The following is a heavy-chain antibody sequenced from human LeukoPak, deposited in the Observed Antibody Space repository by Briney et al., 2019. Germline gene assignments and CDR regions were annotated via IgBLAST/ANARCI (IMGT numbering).Heavy chain of an antibody. CDR2: VYISGSP. V-gene: IGHV4-4*07. Sequence: SETLSLTCTVSGGSVSSYYWTWIRQPAGKGLEWIGRVYISGSPIYNPSLKSRVTTSVDTSKNQFSLKLSSVTAADTAVYYCVRLSANWFDPWGQGTLVTVSS. CDR1: GGSVSSYY. CDR3: VRLSANWFDP. J-gene: IGHJ5*02.